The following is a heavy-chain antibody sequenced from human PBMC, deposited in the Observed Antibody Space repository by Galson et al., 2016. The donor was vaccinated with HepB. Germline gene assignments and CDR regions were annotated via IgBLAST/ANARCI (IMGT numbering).Heavy chain of an antibody. CDR3: ARAPRWELFTEY. D-gene: IGHD3-10*01. CDR2: IWYDGGNK. J-gene: IGHJ4*02. Sequence: SLRLSCAASGFKFSTYGMHWVRQAPGKGLEWVAVIWYDGGNKYYADSVKGRFTIARDNSKNTLYLQMNSLRAEDTAVYYCARAPRWELFTEYWGQGTLVTVSS. CDR1: GFKFSTYG. V-gene: IGHV3-33*01.